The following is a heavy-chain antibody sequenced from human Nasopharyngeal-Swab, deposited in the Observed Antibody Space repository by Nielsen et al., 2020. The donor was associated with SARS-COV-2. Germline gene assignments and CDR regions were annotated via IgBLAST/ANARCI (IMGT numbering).Heavy chain of an antibody. D-gene: IGHD6-19*01. CDR3: VRGSGDAFDI. CDR2: ISYSGNI. V-gene: IGHV4-39*07. J-gene: IGHJ3*02. Sequence: WIRQPPGKGLEWIGNISYSGNIYYNPSLKSRVTISEDTSKNQFSLKLSSLTAADTAVYYCVRGSGDAFDIWGQGTVVTVSS.